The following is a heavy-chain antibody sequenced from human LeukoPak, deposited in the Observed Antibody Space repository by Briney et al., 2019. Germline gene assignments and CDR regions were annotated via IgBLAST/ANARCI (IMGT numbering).Heavy chain of an antibody. J-gene: IGHJ4*02. CDR2: IYYSGST. CDR1: GGSISSSSYY. CDR3: ARDSSGYSYGYYGY. Sequence: PSETLSLTCTVSGGSISSSSYYWGWIRQPPGKGLEWIGSIYYSGSTYYNPSLKSRVTISVDTSKNQFSLKLSSVTAADTAVYYCARDSSGYSYGYYGYWGQGTLVTVSS. D-gene: IGHD5-18*01. V-gene: IGHV4-39*07.